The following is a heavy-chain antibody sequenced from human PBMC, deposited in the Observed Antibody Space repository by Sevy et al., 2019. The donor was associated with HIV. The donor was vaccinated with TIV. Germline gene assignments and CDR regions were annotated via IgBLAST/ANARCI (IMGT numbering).Heavy chain of an antibody. J-gene: IGHJ3*02. D-gene: IGHD5-18*01. CDR3: GKVDTAMVTGAFDI. V-gene: IGHV3-64D*06. CDR2: ISSNGGST. CDR1: GFTFSSYA. Sequence: GGSLRISCSASGFTFSSYAMHWVRQAPGKGLEYVSAISSNGGSTYYADSVKGRFTISRDNSKNTLYLQMSSLRAEDTAVYYCGKVDTAMVTGAFDIWGQGTMVTVSS.